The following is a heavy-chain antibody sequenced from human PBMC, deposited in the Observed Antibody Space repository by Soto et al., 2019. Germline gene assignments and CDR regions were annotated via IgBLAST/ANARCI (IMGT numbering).Heavy chain of an antibody. CDR1: GGSISSSSYY. J-gene: IGHJ4*02. Sequence: QLLESGPGLVKPSETLSLTCTVSGGSISSSSYYWGWIRQPPGKGLEWIGSIYYSGSTYYNSSLKSRVTISVDTSKNQFSLKLSSVTAAYTAVYYCARHKIAAMIVVVSSGDFDYWGQGTLVTVSS. D-gene: IGHD3-22*01. CDR2: IYYSGST. V-gene: IGHV4-39*01. CDR3: ARHKIAAMIVVVSSGDFDY.